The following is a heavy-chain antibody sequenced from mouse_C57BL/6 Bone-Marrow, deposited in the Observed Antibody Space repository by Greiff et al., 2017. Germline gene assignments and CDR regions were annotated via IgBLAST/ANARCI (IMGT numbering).Heavy chain of an antibody. CDR2: ISDGGSYT. Sequence: EVKLMESGGGLVKPGGSLKLSCAASGFTFSSYAMSWVRQTPEKRLEWVATISDGGSYTYYPDNVKGRFPISRDNAKNNLYLQMSHLKSEDTAMYYCARDRRYFDYWGQGTTLTVSS. CDR1: GFTFSSYA. V-gene: IGHV5-4*01. J-gene: IGHJ2*01. CDR3: ARDRRYFDY.